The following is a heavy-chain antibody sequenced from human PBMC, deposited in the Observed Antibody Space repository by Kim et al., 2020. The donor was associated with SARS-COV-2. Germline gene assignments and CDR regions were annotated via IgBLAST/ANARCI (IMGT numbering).Heavy chain of an antibody. CDR1: GGSFSGYY. Sequence: SETLSLTCAVYGGSFSGYYWSWIRQPPGKGLEWIGEINHSGSTNYNPSLKSRVTISVDTSKNQFSLKLSSVTAADTAVYYCARGDYYDYVWGSYRSRPFGYWGQGTLVTVSS. J-gene: IGHJ4*02. D-gene: IGHD3-16*02. CDR2: INHSGST. CDR3: ARGDYYDYVWGSYRSRPFGY. V-gene: IGHV4-34*01.